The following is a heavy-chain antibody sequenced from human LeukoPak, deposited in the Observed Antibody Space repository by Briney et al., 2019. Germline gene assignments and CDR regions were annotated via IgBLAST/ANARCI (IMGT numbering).Heavy chain of an antibody. CDR1: GGSISSYY. Sequence: SETLSLTCTVSGGSISSYYWSWIRQPPGKGLEWIGYIYYSGSTNYNPSLKSRVTISVDTSKNQFSLKLSSVTAADTAVYYCARVSYYDFWSGYYIMGHFDYWGQGTLVTVSS. CDR3: ARVSYYDFWSGYYIMGHFDY. CDR2: IYYSGST. D-gene: IGHD3-3*01. J-gene: IGHJ4*02. V-gene: IGHV4-59*01.